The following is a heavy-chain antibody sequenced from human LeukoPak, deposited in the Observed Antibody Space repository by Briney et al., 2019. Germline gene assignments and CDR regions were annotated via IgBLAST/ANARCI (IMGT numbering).Heavy chain of an antibody. CDR1: GDSISSSGSY. V-gene: IGHV4-39*07. D-gene: IGHD3-9*01. CDR3: ARADYGILTGYKNNWFDP. CDR2: IYYSGST. J-gene: IGHJ5*02. Sequence: SETLSLTCTVSGDSISSSGSYWGWIRQPPGKGLEWIGSIYYSGSTYYNPSLKSRVTISVDTSKNQFSLKLNSVTAADTAVYYCARADYGILTGYKNNWFDPWGQGTLVTVSS.